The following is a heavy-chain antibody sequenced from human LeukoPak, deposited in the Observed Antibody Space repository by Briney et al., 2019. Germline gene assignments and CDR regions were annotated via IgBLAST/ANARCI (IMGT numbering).Heavy chain of an antibody. CDR1: GYTFSSYG. CDR3: ARGRIYYDGNGHYYPDY. J-gene: IGHJ4*02. V-gene: IGHV1-18*01. CDR2: ISGDSDST. D-gene: IGHD3-22*01. Sequence: ASVKVSCKASGYTFSSYGVTWVRQAPGQGLEWMGWISGDSDSTNYAQKFQDKVTMTTDTSTNTAYLELRSLTSDDTAIYYCARGRIYYDGNGHYYPDYWGQGTLLTVSS.